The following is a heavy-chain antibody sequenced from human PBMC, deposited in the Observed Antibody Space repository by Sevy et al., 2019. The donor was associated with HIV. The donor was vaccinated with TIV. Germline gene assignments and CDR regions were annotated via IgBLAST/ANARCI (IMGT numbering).Heavy chain of an antibody. D-gene: IGHD1-26*01. Sequence: GGSLRLSCAASGFTFSNAWMSWVRQAPGKGLEWVGRIKSKTDGGTTDYAAPVKGRFTISRDDSKNTLYLQMNSLKTEDTAVYYCTTDLIVGAMGAFDIWGQGTMVTVSS. J-gene: IGHJ3*02. CDR1: GFTFSNAW. CDR3: TTDLIVGAMGAFDI. V-gene: IGHV3-15*01. CDR2: IKSKTDGGTT.